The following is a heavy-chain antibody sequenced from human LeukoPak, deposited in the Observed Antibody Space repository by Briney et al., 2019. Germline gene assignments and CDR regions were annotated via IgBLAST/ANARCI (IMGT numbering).Heavy chain of an antibody. V-gene: IGHV7-4-1*02. CDR3: ARAQSIAVATPERFDY. CDR1: GYTFTSYA. Sequence: ASVKVSCTASGYTFTSYAMNWVRQAPGQGLEWMGWINTNTGNPTYAQGFTGRFVFSLDTSVSTAYLQISSLKAEDTAVYYCARAQSIAVATPERFDYWGQGTLVTVSS. D-gene: IGHD6-19*01. J-gene: IGHJ4*02. CDR2: INTNTGNP.